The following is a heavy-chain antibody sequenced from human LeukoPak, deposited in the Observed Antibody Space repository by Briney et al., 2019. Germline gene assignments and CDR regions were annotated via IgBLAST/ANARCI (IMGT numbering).Heavy chain of an antibody. J-gene: IGHJ3*02. Sequence: NASETLSLTCTVSGGSISSYYWSWIRQPPGKGLEWIGYIYYSGSTNYNPSLKSRVTISVDTSKNQFSLKLSSVTAADTAVYYCARDCSGGSCYSGAFDIWGQGTMVTVSS. CDR3: ARDCSGGSCYSGAFDI. CDR1: GGSISSYY. D-gene: IGHD2-15*01. V-gene: IGHV4-59*01. CDR2: IYYSGST.